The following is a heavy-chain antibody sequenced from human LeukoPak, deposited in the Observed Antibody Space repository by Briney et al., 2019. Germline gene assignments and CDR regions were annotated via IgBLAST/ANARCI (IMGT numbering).Heavy chain of an antibody. J-gene: IGHJ6*02. D-gene: IGHD6-13*01. V-gene: IGHV4-34*01. CDR3: ARDGARQQLANYYYYYGMGV. CDR2: ISHSGST. CDR1: GGSFSGYH. Sequence: SETLSLTCAVYGGSFSGYHWSWIRQPPGKGLEWIGEISHSGSTNYNPSLKSRVTISVDTSKNQFSLKLSSVTAADTAVYYCARDGARQQLANYYYYYGMGVWGQGTTVTVSS.